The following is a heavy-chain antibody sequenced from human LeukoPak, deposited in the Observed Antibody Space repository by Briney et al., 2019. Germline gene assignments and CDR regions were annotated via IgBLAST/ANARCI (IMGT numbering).Heavy chain of an antibody. J-gene: IGHJ4*02. D-gene: IGHD3-10*01. V-gene: IGHV4-30-4*01. CDR2: IYYRGTT. Sequence: PSETLSLTCTVSGGSINTGDYYWSWIRQPPGMGLVWIGYIYYRGTTYYNPSLKSRLTMSVETSKNQFSLKLSSVTAADTAVYYCARVFYGPGSYTAYYFDYWGQGTLVTVSS. CDR3: ARVFYGPGSYTAYYFDY. CDR1: GGSINTGDYY.